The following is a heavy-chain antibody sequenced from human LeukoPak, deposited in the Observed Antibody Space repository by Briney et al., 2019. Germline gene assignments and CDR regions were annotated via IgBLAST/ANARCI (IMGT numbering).Heavy chain of an antibody. D-gene: IGHD5-18*01. CDR1: GFTFSDYY. CDR3: ARDPRGYSYGLNWFDP. J-gene: IGHJ5*02. V-gene: IGHV3-11*04. Sequence: GGSLRLSCVASGFTFSDYYMSWIRQAPGKGLEWVSYISSSGSTIYYADSVKGRFTISRDNAKNSLYLQMNSLRAEDTAVYYCARDPRGYSYGLNWFDPWGQGTLVTVSS. CDR2: ISSSGSTI.